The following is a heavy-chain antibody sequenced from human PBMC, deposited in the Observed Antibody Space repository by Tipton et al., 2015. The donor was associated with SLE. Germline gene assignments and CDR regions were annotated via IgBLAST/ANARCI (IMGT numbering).Heavy chain of an antibody. Sequence: TLSLTCSVSGDSMNNYYWSWIRQPAGMPLEWIGRIYKKGITNYNPSLKGRLSMSVDTSKAHFSLNLNSVTAADTAIYYCAREKENTGWFWLNAFDVWGRGTLVTVST. D-gene: IGHD6-19*01. J-gene: IGHJ3*01. CDR3: AREKENTGWFWLNAFDV. V-gene: IGHV4-4*07. CDR1: GDSMNNYY. CDR2: IYKKGIT.